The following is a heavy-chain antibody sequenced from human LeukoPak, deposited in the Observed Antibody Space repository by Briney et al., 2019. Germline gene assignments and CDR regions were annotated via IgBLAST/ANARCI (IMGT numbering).Heavy chain of an antibody. CDR2: INHSGST. D-gene: IGHD3-22*01. J-gene: IGHJ4*02. CDR3: ARGTLSSSDSSGLDY. V-gene: IGHV4-34*01. CDR1: GGSFSGYY. Sequence: SETLSLTCAVYGGSFSGYYWSWIRQPPGKGLEWIGEINHSGSTNYNPSLKSRVTISVDTSKNQFSLKLSSVTAADTAVYYCARGTLSSSDSSGLDYWGQGTLVTVSS.